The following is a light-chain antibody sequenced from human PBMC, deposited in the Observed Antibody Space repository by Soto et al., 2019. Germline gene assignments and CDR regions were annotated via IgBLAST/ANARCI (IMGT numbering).Light chain of an antibody. CDR2: EGS. Sequence: QSALTQPASVSGSPGQSITISCTGTSSDVGSYNLVSWYQQHPGKAPKLMIYEGSKRPSGVSNRFSGSKSGNTAYLTISGLHAEDVDDYDCSSYAVRSTLVFGGGTKLTIL. CDR3: SSYAVRSTLV. J-gene: IGLJ2*01. V-gene: IGLV2-23*01. CDR1: SSDVGSYNL.